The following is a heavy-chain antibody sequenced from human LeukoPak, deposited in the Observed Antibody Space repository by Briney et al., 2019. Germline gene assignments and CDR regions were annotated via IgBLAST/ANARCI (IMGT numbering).Heavy chain of an antibody. CDR3: AKDAGKSYSAVDY. CDR1: GFTFSSYA. V-gene: IGHV3-30*18. CDR2: ISHDGSNR. J-gene: IGHJ4*02. D-gene: IGHD3-10*01. Sequence: PGGSLRLSCAASGFTFSSYAMSWVRQAPGKGLEWVALISHDGSNRHYADSVKGRFTISRDTSKNTLYLQMNSLRAEDTAIYYCAKDAGKSYSAVDYWGQGTLVTISS.